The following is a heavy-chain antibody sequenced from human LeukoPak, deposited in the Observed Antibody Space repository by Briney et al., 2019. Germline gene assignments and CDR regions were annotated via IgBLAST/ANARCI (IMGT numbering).Heavy chain of an antibody. CDR2: IIPIFGTA. J-gene: IGHJ5*02. D-gene: IGHD2-2*01. V-gene: IGHV1-69*13. CDR3: GRLVTPRYCSTTSCYWKGWFDP. Sequence: SVKISCKTSGGTLSRYAISWVRQAPGQGLEWMGEIIPIFGTANYAQKFQGRVTITADESTSTAYMELTSLRSEDTAVYYCGRLVTPRYCSTTSCYWKGWFDPWGQGTLVTVSS. CDR1: GGTLSRYA.